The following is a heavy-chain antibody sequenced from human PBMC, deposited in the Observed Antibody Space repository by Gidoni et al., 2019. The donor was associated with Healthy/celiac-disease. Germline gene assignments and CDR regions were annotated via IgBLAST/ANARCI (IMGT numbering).Heavy chain of an antibody. D-gene: IGHD2-15*01. Sequence: EVQLVESGGGLVQPGGSLSLSCAASGFTFSSYEMNWVRQAPGKGLEWVSYISSSGSTIYYADAVKGRFTISRDNAKNSLYLQMNSLRAEDTAVYYCARDRNGGNGDDAFDIWGQGTMVTVAS. CDR1: GFTFSSYE. CDR2: ISSSGSTI. V-gene: IGHV3-48*03. CDR3: ARDRNGGNGDDAFDI. J-gene: IGHJ3*02.